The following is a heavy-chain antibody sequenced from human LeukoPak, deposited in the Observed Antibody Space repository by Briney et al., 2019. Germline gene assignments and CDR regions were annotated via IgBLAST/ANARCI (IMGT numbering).Heavy chain of an antibody. V-gene: IGHV4-59*12. Sequence: SETLSLTCTVSGGSISNYYWSWIRQPPGKGLEWIGYVFYSGSTNYNPSLKSRVTISVDTSKNQFSLKLSSVTAADTAVYYCARGRVVPAANYYYYYGMDVWGQGTTVTVSS. CDR2: VFYSGST. CDR3: ARGRVVPAANYYYYYGMDV. D-gene: IGHD2-2*01. J-gene: IGHJ6*02. CDR1: GGSISNYY.